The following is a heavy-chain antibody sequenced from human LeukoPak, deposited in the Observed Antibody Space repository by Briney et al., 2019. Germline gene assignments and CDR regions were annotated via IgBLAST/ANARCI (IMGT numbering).Heavy chain of an antibody. D-gene: IGHD4-23*01. J-gene: IGHJ4*02. CDR2: ISGSGSGT. CDR1: GFPFNSYV. V-gene: IGHV3-23*01. CDR3: VKYTGNSILVRFDY. Sequence: GGSLRLSCAASGFPFNSYVMTWVRQAPGKGLEWVSGISGSGSGTYYADSVKGRFTISRDNSKTTLYLQMNSLRAEDTALYYCVKYTGNSILVRFDYWGQGTLVTVSS.